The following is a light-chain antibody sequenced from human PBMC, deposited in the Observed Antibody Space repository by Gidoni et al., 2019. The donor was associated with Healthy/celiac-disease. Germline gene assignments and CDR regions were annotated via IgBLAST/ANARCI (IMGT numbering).Light chain of an antibody. J-gene: IGKJ2*04. CDR1: QSISSW. CDR2: KAS. V-gene: IGKV1-5*03. CDR3: QQYKSYSPMCS. Sequence: DIQMPQSPSTLSASVGDRVTITCRASQSISSWLAWYQQKPGKAPKLLIYKASSLESGVPSRFSGSGSGTEFTLTISSLHPDDVATYYCQQYKSYSPMCSFGQGTKLEIK.